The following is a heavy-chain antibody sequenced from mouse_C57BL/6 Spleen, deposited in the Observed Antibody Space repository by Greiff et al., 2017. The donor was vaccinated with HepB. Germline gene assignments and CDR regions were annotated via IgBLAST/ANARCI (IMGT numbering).Heavy chain of an antibody. J-gene: IGHJ2*01. CDR1: GYTFTSYW. CDR2: IHPSDSDT. Sequence: QVQLQQPGAELVKPGASVKVSCKASGYTFTSYWMHWVKQRPGQGLEWIGRIHPSDSDTNYNHKFKGKATLTVDKSSSTAYMQISSLTSEDSAVEYCAIYYRSSYGYWGQGTTLTVSS. D-gene: IGHD1-1*01. CDR3: AIYYRSSYGY. V-gene: IGHV1-74*01.